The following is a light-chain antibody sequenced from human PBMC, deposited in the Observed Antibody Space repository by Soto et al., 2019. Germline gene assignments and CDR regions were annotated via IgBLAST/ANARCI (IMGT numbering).Light chain of an antibody. Sequence: EIVLTQSPATLSLSPGERATLSCRASQSVSSYLAWYQQKPGQAPRLLIYDASNRATGIPARFSGSGSGTEFTLTISSLQPDDFATYYCQQSYSTPITFGQGTRLEIK. CDR3: QQSYSTPIT. CDR1: QSVSSY. V-gene: IGKV3-11*01. J-gene: IGKJ5*01. CDR2: DAS.